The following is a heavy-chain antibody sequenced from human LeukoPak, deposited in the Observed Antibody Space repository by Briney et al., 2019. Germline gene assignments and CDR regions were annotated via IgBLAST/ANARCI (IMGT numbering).Heavy chain of an antibody. J-gene: IGHJ4*02. V-gene: IGHV3-9*01. Sequence: GGSLRLSCAASGFTFDDYAMHWVRQAPGKGLEWVSGISWNSGSIGYADSVKGRFTIFRDNAKNSLYLQMNSLRAEDTALYYCAKDSLRYCSSTSCYQFDYWGQGTLVTVSS. D-gene: IGHD2-2*01. CDR3: AKDSLRYCSSTSCYQFDY. CDR1: GFTFDDYA. CDR2: ISWNSGSI.